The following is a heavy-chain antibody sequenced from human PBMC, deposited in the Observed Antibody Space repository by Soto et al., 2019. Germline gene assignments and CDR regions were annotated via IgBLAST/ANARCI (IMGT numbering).Heavy chain of an antibody. Sequence: SVKVSCKASNYTFITYVITWVREAPGQGLEWVGWITPYNGTTNYGQNFQGRVTLTADTSTSTADMELRSLPTDDTAVYYCARDTSFYFAYWGQGTRVTVSS. CDR3: ARDTSFYFAY. D-gene: IGHD2-2*01. J-gene: IGHJ4*02. V-gene: IGHV1-18*01. CDR2: ITPYNGTT. CDR1: NYTFITYV.